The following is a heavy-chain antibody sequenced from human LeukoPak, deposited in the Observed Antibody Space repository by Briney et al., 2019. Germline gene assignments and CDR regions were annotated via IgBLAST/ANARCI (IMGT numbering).Heavy chain of an antibody. CDR1: GGSISSSSYY. J-gene: IGHJ4*02. CDR3: ARGIVAVGNIDY. V-gene: IGHV4-39*07. Sequence: SETLSLTCTVSGGSISSSSYYWGWIRQPPGKGLEWIGSIYYSGSTYYNPSLKSRVTMSVDTSKNQFSLKLSSVTAADTAVYYCARGIVAVGNIDYWGQGTLVTVSS. D-gene: IGHD6-13*01. CDR2: IYYSGST.